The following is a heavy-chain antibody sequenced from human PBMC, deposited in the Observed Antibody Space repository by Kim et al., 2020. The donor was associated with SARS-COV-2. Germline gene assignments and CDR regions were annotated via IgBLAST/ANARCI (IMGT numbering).Heavy chain of an antibody. J-gene: IGHJ4*02. CDR3: AKDLCSSTSCYMSFDY. CDR1: GFTFSSYA. Sequence: GGSLRLSCAASGFTFSSYAMSWVRQAPGKGLEWVSAISGSGGSTYYADSVKGRFTISRDNSKNTLYLQMNSLRAEDTAVYYCAKDLCSSTSCYMSFDYWGQGTLVTVSS. V-gene: IGHV3-23*01. CDR2: ISGSGGST. D-gene: IGHD2-2*02.